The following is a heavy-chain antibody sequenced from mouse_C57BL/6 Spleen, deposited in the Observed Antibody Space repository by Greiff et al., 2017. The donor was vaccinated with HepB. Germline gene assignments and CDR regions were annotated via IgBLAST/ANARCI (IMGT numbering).Heavy chain of an antibody. CDR1: GYTFTSYW. Sequence: VQLQQPGAELVMPGASVKLSCKASGYTFTSYWMHWVKQRPGQGLEWIGEIDPSDSYTNYNQKFKGKSTLTVDKSSSTAYMQLSSLTSEDSAVYYCARGRRNYYGSFYYWGQGTTLTVSS. V-gene: IGHV1-69*01. D-gene: IGHD1-1*01. CDR3: ARGRRNYYGSFYY. J-gene: IGHJ2*01. CDR2: IDPSDSYT.